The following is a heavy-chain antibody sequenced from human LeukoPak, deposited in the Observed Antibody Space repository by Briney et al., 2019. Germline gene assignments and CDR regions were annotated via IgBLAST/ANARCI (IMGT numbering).Heavy chain of an antibody. V-gene: IGHV3-23*01. CDR1: GFTFSSFA. D-gene: IGHD1-7*01. CDR3: ARGRGTTRGGGLDY. J-gene: IGHJ4*02. CDR2: ISGSGDNT. Sequence: GGSLRLSCAASGFTFSSFAMNWVRQAPGKGLEWVSSISGSGDNTYYADSVKGRFTISRDNSKNTLYLQMNSLRAEDTAVYHWARGRGTTRGGGLDYWGQGTLATVPS.